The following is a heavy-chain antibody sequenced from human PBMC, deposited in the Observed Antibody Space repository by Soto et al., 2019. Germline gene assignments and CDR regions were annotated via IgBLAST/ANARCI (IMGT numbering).Heavy chain of an antibody. CDR2: IIPILGIA. CDR1: GGTFSSYT. D-gene: IGHD6-6*01. J-gene: IGHJ5*02. V-gene: IGHV1-69*02. CDR3: EGYSSSLYWFDP. Sequence: LVKVSCKASGGTFSSYTISWVRQAPGQGLEWMGRIIPILGIANYAQKFQGRVTITADKSTSTAYMELSSLRSEDTAVYYCEGYSSSLYWFDPWGQGTLVTVSS.